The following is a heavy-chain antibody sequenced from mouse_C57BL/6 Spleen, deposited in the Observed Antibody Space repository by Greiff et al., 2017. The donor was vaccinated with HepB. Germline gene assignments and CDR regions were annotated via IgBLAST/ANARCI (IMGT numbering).Heavy chain of an antibody. V-gene: IGHV1-72*01. J-gene: IGHJ3*01. Sequence: QVQLQQQSGAELVKPGASVKLSCKASGYTFTSYWMHWVKQRPGRGLEWIGRIDPNSGGTKYNEKFKSKATLTVDKPSSTAYMQLSSLTSEDSAVYYCARSDPDGYYPAWFAYWGQGTLVTVSA. CDR2: IDPNSGGT. CDR3: ARSDPDGYYPAWFAY. CDR1: GYTFTSYW. D-gene: IGHD2-3*01.